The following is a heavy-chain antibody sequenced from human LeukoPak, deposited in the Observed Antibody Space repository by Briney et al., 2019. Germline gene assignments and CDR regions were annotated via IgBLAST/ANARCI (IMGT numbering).Heavy chain of an antibody. CDR2: MNPNSGNI. Sequence: GASVKVSCKASGYTFTSYDINWVRQATGQGLEWMGWMNPNSGNIGYAQKFQGRVTMTRNTSISTAYMELSSLRSEDTAVYYCARTEEVVPAAIANTNWFDPWGQGTVVTVSS. V-gene: IGHV1-8*01. CDR3: ARTEEVVPAAIANTNWFDP. CDR1: GYTFTSYD. J-gene: IGHJ5*02. D-gene: IGHD2-2*01.